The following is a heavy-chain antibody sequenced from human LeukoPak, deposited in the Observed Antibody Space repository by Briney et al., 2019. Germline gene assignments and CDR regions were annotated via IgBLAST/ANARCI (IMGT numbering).Heavy chain of an antibody. CDR1: GGSISSYY. CDR3: ARSRRRYYYDSSGHRDDAFDI. Sequence: SETLSLTCTVSGGSISSYYWSWIRQPPGKGLEWIGYIYYSGSTNYNPSLKSRVTISVDTSKNQFSLKLSSVTAADTAVYYCARSRRRYYYDSSGHRDDAFDIWGQGTMVTVSS. J-gene: IGHJ3*02. D-gene: IGHD3-22*01. CDR2: IYYSGST. V-gene: IGHV4-59*12.